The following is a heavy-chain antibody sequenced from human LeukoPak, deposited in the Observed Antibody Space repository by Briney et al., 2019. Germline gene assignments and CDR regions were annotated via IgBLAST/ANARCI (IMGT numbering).Heavy chain of an antibody. CDR1: GGTFSSYA. CDR2: IIPIFGTA. J-gene: IGHJ3*02. D-gene: IGHD2-15*01. Sequence: VKVSFKASGGTFSSYAISWVRQAPGQGGEWMGGIIPIFGTANYAQKFQGRVTITADKSPSTAYMELSSLRSEDTAVYYCARTYCSGGSCPHDAFDIWGQGTMVTVSS. V-gene: IGHV1-69*13. CDR3: ARTYCSGGSCPHDAFDI.